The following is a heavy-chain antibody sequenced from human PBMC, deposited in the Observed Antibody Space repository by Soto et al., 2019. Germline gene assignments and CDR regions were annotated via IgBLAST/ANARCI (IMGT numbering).Heavy chain of an antibody. CDR1: GYTFTSYA. J-gene: IGHJ3*02. CDR3: ARDLGYYDSSGYFYHDAFDI. CDR2: INAGNGNT. Sequence: EASVKVSCKASGYTFTSYALHWVRQAPGQRLEWMGWINAGNGNTKYSQKFQGRVTITRDTSASTAYMELSSLRSEDTAVYYCARDLGYYDSSGYFYHDAFDIWGQGTMVTVSS. D-gene: IGHD3-22*01. V-gene: IGHV1-3*01.